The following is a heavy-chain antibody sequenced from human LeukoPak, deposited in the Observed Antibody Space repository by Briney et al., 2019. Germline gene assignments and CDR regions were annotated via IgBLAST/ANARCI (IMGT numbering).Heavy chain of an antibody. CDR3: AREWRFGELSDY. CDR2: ISSSSSYI. D-gene: IGHD3-16*02. CDR1: GFTFSSYS. J-gene: IGHJ4*02. Sequence: PGGSLRLSCAASGFTFSSYSMNWVRQAPGKGLEWVSSISSSSSYIYYADSVKGRLTISRDNAKNSLYLQMNSLRAEHTAVYYCAREWRFGELSDYWGQGTLVTVSS. V-gene: IGHV3-21*01.